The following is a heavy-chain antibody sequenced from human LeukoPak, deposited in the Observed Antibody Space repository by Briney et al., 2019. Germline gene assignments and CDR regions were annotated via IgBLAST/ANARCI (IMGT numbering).Heavy chain of an antibody. CDR1: GYSFTNYG. V-gene: IGHV1-18*01. J-gene: IGHJ4*02. D-gene: IGHD2-15*01. CDR3: ARAPRVASSGRFDY. CDR2: ISGYTGNT. Sequence: GASVKVSCKASGYSFTNYGVNRVRQAPGQGLEWLGWISGYTGNTDYAQKFQGRVTMTTDTSTTTAYMELRSLRSDDTAVYYCARAPRVASSGRFDYWGQGTLVTVFS.